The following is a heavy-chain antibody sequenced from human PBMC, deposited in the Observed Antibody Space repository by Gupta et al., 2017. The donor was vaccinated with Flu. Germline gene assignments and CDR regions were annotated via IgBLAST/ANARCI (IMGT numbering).Heavy chain of an antibody. CDR1: GGSISSYY. CDR3: ARQIRYFDWFDY. V-gene: IGHV4-59*08. Sequence: QVQLQESGPGLVKPSETLSPTCTVSGGSISSYYWSWIRQPPGKGLEWIGYIYYSGSTNYNPSLKSRVTISVDTSKNQFSLKLSSVTAADTAVYYCARQIRYFDWFDYWGQGTLVTVSS. J-gene: IGHJ4*02. D-gene: IGHD3-9*01. CDR2: IYYSGST.